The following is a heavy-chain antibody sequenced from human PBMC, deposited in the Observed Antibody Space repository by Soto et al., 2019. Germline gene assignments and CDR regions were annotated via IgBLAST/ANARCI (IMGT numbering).Heavy chain of an antibody. CDR3: ARDMKESSSYFDY. D-gene: IGHD6-6*01. CDR2: INPNSGGT. V-gene: IGHV1-2*04. Sequence: ASVKVSCKASGYTFTGYYMHWVRQAPGQGLEWMGWINPNSGGTNYAQKYQGWVTMTRDTSISTAYMELSRLRSDDTAVYYCARDMKESSSYFDYWGQGTLVTVSS. CDR1: GYTFTGYY. J-gene: IGHJ4*02.